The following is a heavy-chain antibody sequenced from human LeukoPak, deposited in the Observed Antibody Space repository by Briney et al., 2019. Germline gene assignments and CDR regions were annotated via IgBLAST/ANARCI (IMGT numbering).Heavy chain of an antibody. CDR2: ISYDGSNK. CDR1: GFTFSSYA. J-gene: IGHJ4*02. V-gene: IGHV3-30*04. CDR3: ARAPWRWLDY. Sequence: GRSLRLSCAASGFTFSSYAMHWVRQAPGKGLEWVAVISYDGSNKYYADSVKGRFTISRDNSKNTLYLQMNSLRAEDTAVYYCARAPWRWLDYWGREPWSPSPQ. D-gene: IGHD4-23*01.